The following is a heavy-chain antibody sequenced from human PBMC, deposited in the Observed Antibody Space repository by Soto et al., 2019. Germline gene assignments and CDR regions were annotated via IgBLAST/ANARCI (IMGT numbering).Heavy chain of an antibody. CDR3: ARDRGGEPPPYNWFDP. V-gene: IGHV3-30-3*01. Sequence: GGSLRLSCAASGFTFSSYAMHWVRQAPGKGLEWVAVISYDGSNKYYADSVKGRFTISRDNSKNTLYLQMNSLRAEDTAVYYCARDRGGEPPPYNWFDPWGQGTLVTVSS. J-gene: IGHJ5*02. CDR1: GFTFSSYA. CDR2: ISYDGSNK. D-gene: IGHD3-16*01.